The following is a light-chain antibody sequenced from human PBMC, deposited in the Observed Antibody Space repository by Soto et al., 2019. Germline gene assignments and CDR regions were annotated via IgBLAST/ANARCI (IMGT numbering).Light chain of an antibody. Sequence: QSVLTRPASVSGSPGQSITITCTGISSDVGGYNYVSWYQQHPGKAPKLMIYEVSNRPSGVSNRFSGSKSGNTASLTISGLQAEDEADYYCSSYTSSSTPYVFGTGTKVTVL. CDR2: EVS. J-gene: IGLJ1*01. CDR3: SSYTSSSTPYV. CDR1: SSDVGGYNY. V-gene: IGLV2-14*01.